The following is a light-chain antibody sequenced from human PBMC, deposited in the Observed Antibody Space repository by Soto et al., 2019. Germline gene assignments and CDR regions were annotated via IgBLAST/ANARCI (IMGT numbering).Light chain of an antibody. Sequence: EIVLTQSPGTLSLSPGERATLSCRASQSVSSSYLAWYQQKPGQAPGLLIYGASSRATGIPDRFSGSGSGTDFTVTISRLEPEDFAVYYWQQYGSSPWAFGQGTKVEIK. V-gene: IGKV3-20*01. CDR3: QQYGSSPWA. J-gene: IGKJ1*01. CDR2: GAS. CDR1: QSVSSSY.